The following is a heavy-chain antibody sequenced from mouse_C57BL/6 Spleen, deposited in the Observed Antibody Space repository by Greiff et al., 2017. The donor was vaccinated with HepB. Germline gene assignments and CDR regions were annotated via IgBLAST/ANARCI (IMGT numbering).Heavy chain of an antibody. CDR2: INPNNGGT. Sequence: DVKLQESGPELVKPGASVKMSCKASGYTFTDYNMHWVKQSHGKSLEWIGYINPNNGGTSYNQKFKGKATLTVNKSSSTAYMELRSLTSEDSAVYYCARLRQLRLSYYFDYWGQGTTLTVSS. D-gene: IGHD3-2*02. CDR3: ARLRQLRLSYYFDY. CDR1: GYTFTDYN. J-gene: IGHJ2*01. V-gene: IGHV1-22*01.